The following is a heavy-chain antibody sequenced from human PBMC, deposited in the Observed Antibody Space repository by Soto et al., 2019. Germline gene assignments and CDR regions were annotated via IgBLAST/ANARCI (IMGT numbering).Heavy chain of an antibody. Sequence: PSETLSLTCAVSGGSISSSNWWSWVRQPPGKGLEWIWEIYHSGSTNYNPSLKSRVTISVDKSKNQFSLKLSSVTAADTAVYYCAIVSGXYYYVMDVSGQGITVTVSS. CDR1: GGSISSSNW. J-gene: IGHJ6*02. CDR2: IYHSGST. V-gene: IGHV4-4*02. CDR3: AIVSGXYYYVMDV. D-gene: IGHD1-26*01.